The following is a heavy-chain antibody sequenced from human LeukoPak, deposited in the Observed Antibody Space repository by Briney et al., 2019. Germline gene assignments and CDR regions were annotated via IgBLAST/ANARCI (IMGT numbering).Heavy chain of an antibody. CDR1: GGSFSGYY. J-gene: IGHJ6*03. V-gene: IGHV3-21*01. Sequence: PSETLSLTCAVYGGSFSGYYWSWIRQPPGKGLEWVSSITSSSRYIYYADSVKGRFTISRDNAKSSLYLQMNSLRAEDTAVYYCARDPYSGSYGDYYYYYMDVWGKGTTVTISS. D-gene: IGHD1-26*01. CDR3: ARDPYSGSYGDYYYYYMDV. CDR2: ITSSSRYI.